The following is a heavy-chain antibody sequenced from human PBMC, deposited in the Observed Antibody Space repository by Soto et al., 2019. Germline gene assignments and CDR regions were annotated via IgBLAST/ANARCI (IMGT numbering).Heavy chain of an antibody. CDR3: AKDGEHGDYEEPHFDY. D-gene: IGHD4-17*01. V-gene: IGHV3-30*18. Sequence: QVQLVESGGGVVQPGRSLRLSCAASGFTFSSYGMHWVRQAPGKGLEWVAVISYDGSNKYYADSAKGRFTISRDNSKNTLYLQMNSLRAEDTAVYYCAKDGEHGDYEEPHFDYWGQGTLVTVSS. CDR1: GFTFSSYG. CDR2: ISYDGSNK. J-gene: IGHJ4*02.